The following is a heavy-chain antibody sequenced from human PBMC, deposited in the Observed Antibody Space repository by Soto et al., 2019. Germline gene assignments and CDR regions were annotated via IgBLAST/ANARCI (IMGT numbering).Heavy chain of an antibody. CDR2: IIPIFGTA. V-gene: IGHV1-69*13. J-gene: IGHJ6*02. CDR3: ARDKYSLLMVYAIPPSYYYGMDA. D-gene: IGHD2-8*01. Sequence: SVQVSCKASGGTFRSYSISWLRQAPGQELEWMGGIIPIFGTANYAQKFQGRVTITADESTSTAYMELSSLRSEDTAVYYCARDKYSLLMVYAIPPSYYYGMDAWGQGTTVTVSS. CDR1: GGTFRSYS.